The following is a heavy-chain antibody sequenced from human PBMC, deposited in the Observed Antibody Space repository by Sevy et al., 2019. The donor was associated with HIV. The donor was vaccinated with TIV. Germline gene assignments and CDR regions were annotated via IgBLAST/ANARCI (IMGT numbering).Heavy chain of an antibody. J-gene: IGHJ4*02. D-gene: IGHD4-17*01. CDR1: GFTFSTYG. CDR3: AKDLSTTGGGGV. CDR2: ISHDGSNK. V-gene: IGHV3-30*18. Sequence: GGSLRLSCAASGFTFSTYGMHWVRQAPGKGLEWVAVISHDGSNKKYTDSVKGRFTISRDDSKNTLYLQMNSLRPEDRAVYYWAKDLSTTGGGGVWGQGTLVTVSS.